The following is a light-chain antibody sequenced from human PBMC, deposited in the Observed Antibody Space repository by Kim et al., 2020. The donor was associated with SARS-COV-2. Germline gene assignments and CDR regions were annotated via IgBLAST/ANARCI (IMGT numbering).Light chain of an antibody. CDR1: QQIYTY. V-gene: IGKV3-15*01. Sequence: VSPGERATLPRRASQQIYTYLAWYQQKPGQAPRLLISRASTRATGVPGRFSGSGSGTDFTLTIISLQSEDFAVYYCQQYLNWPLTFGQGTKLDIK. J-gene: IGKJ1*01. CDR3: QQYLNWPLT. CDR2: RAS.